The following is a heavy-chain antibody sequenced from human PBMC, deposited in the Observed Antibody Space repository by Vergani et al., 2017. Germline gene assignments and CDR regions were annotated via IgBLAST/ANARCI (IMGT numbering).Heavy chain of an antibody. CDR1: GASISSGDYY. Sequence: QVQLQESWPGLGKASQTLSLTCTVPGASISSGDYYWSWIRQPPGKGLEWIGYISQSGITYYSPSLDSRVTFSVEKSTDQFSLKLSSVSAADTAVYYCAGGVVYICRGSICYDRLFDSWGQGTLVTVSS. CDR3: AGGVVYICRGSICYDRLFDS. CDR2: ISQSGIT. V-gene: IGHV4-30-4*08. J-gene: IGHJ4*02. D-gene: IGHD1-26*01.